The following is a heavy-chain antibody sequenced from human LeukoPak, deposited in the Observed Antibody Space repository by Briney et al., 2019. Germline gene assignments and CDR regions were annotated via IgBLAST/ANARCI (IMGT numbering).Heavy chain of an antibody. CDR1: GFTLSSYS. Sequence: GSLRLSCAASGFTLSSYSMNWVRQAPGKGLEWVSSISSSSSYIYYADSVKGRFTISRDNAKNSLYLQLNSLRAEDTAVYYCARDGGLIAAAGPFDYWGQGTLVTVSS. CDR3: ARDGGLIAAAGPFDY. J-gene: IGHJ4*02. V-gene: IGHV3-21*01. D-gene: IGHD6-13*01. CDR2: ISSSSSYI.